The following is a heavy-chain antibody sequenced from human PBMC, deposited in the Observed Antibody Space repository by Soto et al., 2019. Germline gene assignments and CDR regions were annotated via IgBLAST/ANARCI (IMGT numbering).Heavy chain of an antibody. CDR3: ARSQPTRFLEWLPPSPNSYYYYYYMDV. Sequence: ASVKVSCKASGYTFTSYDINWVRQATGQGLEWMGWMNPNSGNTGYAQKFQGRVTMTRNTSISTAYMELGSLRSEDTAVYYCARSQPTRFLEWLPPSPNSYYYYYYMDVWGKGTTVTVSS. CDR1: GYTFTSYD. J-gene: IGHJ6*03. V-gene: IGHV1-8*01. CDR2: MNPNSGNT. D-gene: IGHD3-3*01.